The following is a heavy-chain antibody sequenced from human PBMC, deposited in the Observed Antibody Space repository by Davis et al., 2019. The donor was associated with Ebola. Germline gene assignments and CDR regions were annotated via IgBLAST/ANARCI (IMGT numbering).Heavy chain of an antibody. CDR1: GFAFSNNA. J-gene: IGHJ4*02. CDR3: VRSAGVTGDY. D-gene: IGHD3-10*01. CDR2: FSDGSEMT. Sequence: GESLKISCAASGFAFSNNAMTWVRQAPGKGLEWVSSFSDGSEMTYYADSVKGRFTISRDSSKSTLYLQMSSLRAEDTAVYYCVRSAGVTGDYWGQGTLVTVSS. V-gene: IGHV3-23*01.